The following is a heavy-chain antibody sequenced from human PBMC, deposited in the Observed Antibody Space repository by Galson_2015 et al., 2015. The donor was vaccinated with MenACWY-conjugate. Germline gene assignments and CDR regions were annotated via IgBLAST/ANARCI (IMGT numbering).Heavy chain of an antibody. CDR2: ISDDGSNK. J-gene: IGHJ4*02. Sequence: SLRLSCAASGFTFSSYAMHWVRQAPGKGLEWVAVISDDGSNKYYADSVRGRFTISRDNSKNTLYLQMNGLRAEDTAVFYCARGGGGPFYSTDWYYFDYWGQGTLVTVSS. CDR3: ARGGGGPFYSTDWYYFDY. D-gene: IGHD6-19*01. V-gene: IGHV3-30*01. CDR1: GFTFSSYA.